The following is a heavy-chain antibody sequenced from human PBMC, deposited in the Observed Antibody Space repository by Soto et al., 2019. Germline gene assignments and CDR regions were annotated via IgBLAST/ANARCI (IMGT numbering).Heavy chain of an antibody. CDR1: GFTFSSYA. D-gene: IGHD3-10*01. CDR2: VSGSGGST. CDR3: AKGSRNNYYYYMDV. Sequence: PGGSLRLSCAASGFTFSSYAMTWVRQAPGKGLEWVSVVSGSGGSTDYADSVKGRLTISRDNSKNTLYLQMDSLRAEDTAVYYCAKGSRNNYYYYMDVWGKGTAVTVSS. V-gene: IGHV3-23*01. J-gene: IGHJ6*03.